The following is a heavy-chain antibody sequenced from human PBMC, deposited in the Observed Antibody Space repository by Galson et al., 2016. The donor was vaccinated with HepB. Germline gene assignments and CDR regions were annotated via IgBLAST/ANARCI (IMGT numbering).Heavy chain of an antibody. CDR3: ARERMAATGSLLDF. Sequence: SVKVSCKASGYTFTGYSIHWVRQAPGQGLEWMGWINPKSGGTKYAQRFQGRVTMTGHTTTSTVYMELSRLTSDDTALFYCARERMAATGSLLDFWGQGTLVTVSA. CDR1: GYTFTGYS. D-gene: IGHD1-1*01. CDR2: INPKSGGT. V-gene: IGHV1-2*02. J-gene: IGHJ4*02.